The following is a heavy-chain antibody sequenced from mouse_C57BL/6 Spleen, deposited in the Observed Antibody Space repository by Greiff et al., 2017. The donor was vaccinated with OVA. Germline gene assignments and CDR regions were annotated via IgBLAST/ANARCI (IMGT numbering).Heavy chain of an antibody. D-gene: IGHD2-3*01. CDR3: AREGGYDGYYPFDY. CDR1: GFTFSDYY. J-gene: IGHJ2*01. CDR2: INYDGSST. Sequence: EVMLVESEGGLVQPGSSMKLSCTASGFTFSDYYMAWVRQVPEKGLEWVANINYDGSSTYYLDSLKSRFIISRDNAKNILYLQMSSLKSEDTATYYCAREGGYDGYYPFDYWGQGTTLTVSS. V-gene: IGHV5-16*01.